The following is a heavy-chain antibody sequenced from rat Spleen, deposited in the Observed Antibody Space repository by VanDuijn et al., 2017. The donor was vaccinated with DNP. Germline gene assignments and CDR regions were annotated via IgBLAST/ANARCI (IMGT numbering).Heavy chain of an antibody. Sequence: EVQLVESGGGLVQPGKSLKLSCAASGFTFSHYYMAWVRQAPTKGLEWVASISTGGGDTYYRDSVKGRFTISRDNAKSTLYLQMDSLRSEDTATYYCARHGDYYDGSYYLRFAYWGQGTLVTVSS. D-gene: IGHD1-12*02. V-gene: IGHV5-25*01. J-gene: IGHJ3*01. CDR1: GFTFSHYY. CDR2: ISTGGGDT. CDR3: ARHGDYYDGSYYLRFAY.